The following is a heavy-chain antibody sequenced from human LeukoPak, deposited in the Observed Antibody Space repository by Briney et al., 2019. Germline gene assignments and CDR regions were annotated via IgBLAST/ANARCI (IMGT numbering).Heavy chain of an antibody. V-gene: IGHV3-21*01. CDR1: GFTFSSYS. CDR3: ARQMATILDGILDY. Sequence: GGSLRLSCAASGFTFSSYSMNWVRQAPGKGLEWVSSISSSSSYIYYADSVKGRFTISRDNSKNTLYLQMNSLKTEDTALYYCARQMATILDGILDYWGQGTLVTVSS. CDR2: ISSSSSYI. D-gene: IGHD5-24*01. J-gene: IGHJ4*02.